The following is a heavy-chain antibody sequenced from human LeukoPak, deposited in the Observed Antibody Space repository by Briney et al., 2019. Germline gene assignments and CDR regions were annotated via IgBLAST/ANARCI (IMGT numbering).Heavy chain of an antibody. J-gene: IGHJ3*02. V-gene: IGHV3-7*01. CDR1: GFTFSKYW. D-gene: IGHD3-22*01. Sequence: PGGSLRLSCAASGFTFSKYWMTWVRQAPGKGLEWVANIRGDGSVNYLLDSVKGRFTISRDNVKNSLSLEMNNLRAEDTAVYYCSRDANYYDSSRHYFDAFGIRGQGTMVTVSS. CDR3: SRDANYYDSSRHYFDAFGI. CDR2: IRGDGSVN.